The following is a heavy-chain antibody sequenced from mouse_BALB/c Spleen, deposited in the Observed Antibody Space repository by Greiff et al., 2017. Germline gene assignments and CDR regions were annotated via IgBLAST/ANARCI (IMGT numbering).Heavy chain of an antibody. V-gene: IGHV1S81*02. D-gene: IGHD2-1*01. J-gene: IGHJ3*01. CDR3: ARKETSDYGNYRFAY. CDR2: INPSNGRT. Sequence: VQLQQPGAELVKPGASVKLSCKASGYTFTSYWMHWVKQRPGQGLEWIGEINPSNGRTNYNEKFKSKATLTVDKSASTAYMQLSSLTSEDSAVYYCARKETSDYGNYRFAYWGQGTLVTVSA. CDR1: GYTFTSYW.